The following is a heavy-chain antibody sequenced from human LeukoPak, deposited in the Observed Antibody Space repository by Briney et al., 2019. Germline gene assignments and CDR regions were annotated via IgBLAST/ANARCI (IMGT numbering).Heavy chain of an antibody. V-gene: IGHV4-59*01. D-gene: IGHD1/OR15-1a*01. J-gene: IGHJ4*02. CDR1: GGSISSYY. CDR3: ARENNQYYFDY. CDR2: IYYSGST. Sequence: SETLSLTCTVSGGSISSYYWSWIRQPPGKGLEWIGYIYYSGSTNYNPSLKSRVTISVDTSKNQFSLKLSSVAAADTAVYYCARENNQYYFDYWGQGTLVTVSS.